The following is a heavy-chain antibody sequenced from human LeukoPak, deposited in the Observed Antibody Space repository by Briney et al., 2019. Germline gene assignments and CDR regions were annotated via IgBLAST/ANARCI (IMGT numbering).Heavy chain of an antibody. CDR1: GGSISSGGYY. CDR3: VLSTAMVTWFDP. V-gene: IGHV4-31*03. CDR2: IYYSGST. Sequence: SEPLSLTCTVSGGSISSGGYYWSWIRQHPGKGLEWIGYIYYSGSTYYNPSLKSRVTISVDTSKNQFSLKLSSVTAADTAVYYCVLSTAMVTWFDPWGQGTLVTVSS. J-gene: IGHJ5*02. D-gene: IGHD5-18*01.